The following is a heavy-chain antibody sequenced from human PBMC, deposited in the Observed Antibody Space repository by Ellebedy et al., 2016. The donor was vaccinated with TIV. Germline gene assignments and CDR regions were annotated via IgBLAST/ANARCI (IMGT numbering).Heavy chain of an antibody. D-gene: IGHD2-8*01. CDR1: GGTFSSYI. CDR2: IIPVFGTP. V-gene: IGHV1-69*13. Sequence: AASVKVSCKASGGTFSSYIINWVRQAPGQGLEWMGGIIPVFGTPHYAQKFQGRVTITADESTTTAYLELTTLGSEDTAVYFCAARIDGVLVHFDYWGQGTPVTASS. J-gene: IGHJ4*02. CDR3: AARIDGVLVHFDY.